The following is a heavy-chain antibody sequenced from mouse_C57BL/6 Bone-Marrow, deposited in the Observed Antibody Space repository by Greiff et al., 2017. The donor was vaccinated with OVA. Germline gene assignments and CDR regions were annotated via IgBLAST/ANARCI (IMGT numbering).Heavy chain of an antibody. CDR3: SRLPYDGYYVFDY. CDR2: INPNSGTT. J-gene: IGHJ2*01. CDR1: GYSFTDYN. D-gene: IGHD2-3*01. Sequence: EVQLQQPGPELVKPGASVKISCKASGYSFTDYNMHWVKQSNGKSLEWIGVINPNSGTTSSNQKFKGKATLTVDQSSSTAYMQLNGLTSEDSAVYYCSRLPYDGYYVFDYWGQSTTLTVSS. V-gene: IGHV1-39*01.